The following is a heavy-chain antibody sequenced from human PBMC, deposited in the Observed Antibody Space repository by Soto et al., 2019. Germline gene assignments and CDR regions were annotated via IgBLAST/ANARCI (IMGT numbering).Heavy chain of an antibody. CDR3: ARTTNYYDSSGYGY. V-gene: IGHV1-69*01. CDR2: IIPIFGTA. Sequence: QVQLVQSGAEVKKPGSSVKVSCKACGGTFSSYAISWVRQAPGQGREWMGGIIPIFGTANYAQKFQGRVTITADESTSTAYMELSSLRSEDTAVYYCARTTNYYDSSGYGYWGQGTLVTVSS. D-gene: IGHD3-22*01. J-gene: IGHJ4*02. CDR1: GGTFSSYA.